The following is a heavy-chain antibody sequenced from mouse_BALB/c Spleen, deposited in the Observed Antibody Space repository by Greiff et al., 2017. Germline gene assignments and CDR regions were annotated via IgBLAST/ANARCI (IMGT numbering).Heavy chain of an antibody. J-gene: IGHJ2*01. D-gene: IGHD2-1*01. V-gene: IGHV5-6*01. CDR1: GFTFSSYG. CDR3: ARQIYYGLDY. Sequence: EVQLVESGGDLVKPGGSLKLSCAASGFTFSSYGMSWVRQTPDKRLEWVATISSGGSYTYYPDSVKGRFTISRDNAKNTLYLQMSSLKSEDTAMYYCARQIYYGLDYWGQGTTLTVSS. CDR2: ISSGGSYT.